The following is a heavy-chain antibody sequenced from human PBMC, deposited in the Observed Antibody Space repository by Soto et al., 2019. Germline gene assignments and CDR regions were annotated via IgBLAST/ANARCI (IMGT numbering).Heavy chain of an antibody. J-gene: IGHJ4*02. CDR3: ARELRYDIMTGYYPYYFDY. D-gene: IGHD3-9*01. V-gene: IGHV4-31*03. CDR1: GGSISDYGYY. CDR2: IYYSGST. Sequence: SETLSLTCTVSGGSISDYGYYWIWIRQHPGQGLEWIGYIYYSGSTYYNPSLKSRVTISVDTSKNQFSLNLSSVTAADTAVYYCARELRYDIMTGYYPYYFDYWGQGTLVTVSS.